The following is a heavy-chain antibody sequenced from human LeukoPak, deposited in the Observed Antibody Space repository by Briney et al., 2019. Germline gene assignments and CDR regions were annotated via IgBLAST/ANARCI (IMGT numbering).Heavy chain of an antibody. Sequence: ASVKVSCKASGYTFTSNGISWVRQAPGQGLKGLGWISAYNVNTNYAQNLQGRVTMTTDTSTSTAYMELRSLRSDDTAVYYCARGPCSSTSCHVSYYYYMDVWGKGTTVTVSS. CDR2: ISAYNVNT. CDR3: ARGPCSSTSCHVSYYYYMDV. V-gene: IGHV1-18*01. CDR1: GYTFTSNG. J-gene: IGHJ6*03. D-gene: IGHD2-2*01.